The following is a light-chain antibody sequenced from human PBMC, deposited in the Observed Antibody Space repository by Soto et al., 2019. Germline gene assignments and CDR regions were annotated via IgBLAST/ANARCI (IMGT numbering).Light chain of an antibody. CDR1: QSISSY. CDR2: AAS. Sequence: DIQMTQSPSSVSASVGDRVTITCRASQSISSYLNWYQQKPGKAPKLLIYAASSLQSGVPSRFSGSGSGTDFTLTISSLQPEDFATYYCQQSYSTLGITFGQGTRLEIK. J-gene: IGKJ5*01. CDR3: QQSYSTLGIT. V-gene: IGKV1-39*01.